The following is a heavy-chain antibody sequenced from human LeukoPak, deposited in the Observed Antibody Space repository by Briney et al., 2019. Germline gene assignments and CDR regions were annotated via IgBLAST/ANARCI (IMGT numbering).Heavy chain of an antibody. CDR2: ISNSSSYI. CDR3: ARDKKGGNYYGSGRFYYYYGMDV. Sequence: PGGSLRLSCAASGFTFSSYSMNWVRQAPGKGLEWVSSISNSSSYIYYADSVKGRFTISRDNAKNSLYLQMNSLRAEDTAVYYCARDKKGGNYYGSGRFYYYYGMDVWGQGTTVTVSS. CDR1: GFTFSSYS. D-gene: IGHD3-10*01. V-gene: IGHV3-21*01. J-gene: IGHJ6*02.